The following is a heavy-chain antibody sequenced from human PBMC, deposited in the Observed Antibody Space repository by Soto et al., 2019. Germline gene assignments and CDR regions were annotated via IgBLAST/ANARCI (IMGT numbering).Heavy chain of an antibody. D-gene: IGHD3-22*01. CDR3: AKDAYYYDSSGYTDY. CDR1: GFTFSNYG. J-gene: IGHJ4*02. Sequence: GGSLRLSCAASGFTFSNYGMHWVRQAPGKGLEWVAVISYDGSNKYYADSVKGRFTISRDNSKNTLYLQMNSLRAEDTAVYYCAKDAYYYDSSGYTDYWGQGTLVTVSS. V-gene: IGHV3-30*18. CDR2: ISYDGSNK.